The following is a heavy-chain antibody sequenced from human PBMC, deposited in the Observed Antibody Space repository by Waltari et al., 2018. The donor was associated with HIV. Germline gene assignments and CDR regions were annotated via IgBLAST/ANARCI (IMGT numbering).Heavy chain of an antibody. CDR1: GGSISSSSYY. CDR2: KYYSGST. V-gene: IGHV4-39*01. CDR3: ARRDGSGWDNYYYGMDV. D-gene: IGHD6-19*01. Sequence: QLQLQESGPGLVKPSETLSLTCTVSGGSISSSSYYWGWIRQPPGKGLEWIGSKYYSGSTYYNPSLKSRVTISVDTSKNQFSLKLSSVTAADTAVYYCARRDGSGWDNYYYGMDVWGQGTTVTVSS. J-gene: IGHJ6*02.